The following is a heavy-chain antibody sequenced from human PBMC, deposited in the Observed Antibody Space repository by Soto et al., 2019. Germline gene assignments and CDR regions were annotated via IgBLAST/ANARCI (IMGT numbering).Heavy chain of an antibody. CDR3: ARRSSSWYFDY. V-gene: IGHV3-64*04. CDR2: ISTNGGST. D-gene: IGHD6-13*01. Sequence: GGSXRLSCAASGFTFSIYAMHWVRQAPGKGLEYVSSISTNGGSTDYADSVKGRFTISRDNSKNTVYLQMNSLRAEDTAVYYCARRSSSWYFDYWGQGTLVTVSS. CDR1: GFTFSIYA. J-gene: IGHJ4*02.